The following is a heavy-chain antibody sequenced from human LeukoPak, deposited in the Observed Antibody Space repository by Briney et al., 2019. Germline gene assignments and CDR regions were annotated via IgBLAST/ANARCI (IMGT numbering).Heavy chain of an antibody. V-gene: IGHV4-61*02. CDR2: IYTSGST. D-gene: IGHD6-19*01. Sequence: ASETLSLTCTVSGNSTSSGDNYWSWIRQPAGKGLEWIGRIYTSGSTNYNPSLKSRVTISGDTSKNQFSLRLSSVTAADTAVYYCARDRLAVAGTVPWFDPWGQGTLVTVSS. CDR3: ARDRLAVAGTVPWFDP. CDR1: GNSTSSGDNY. J-gene: IGHJ5*02.